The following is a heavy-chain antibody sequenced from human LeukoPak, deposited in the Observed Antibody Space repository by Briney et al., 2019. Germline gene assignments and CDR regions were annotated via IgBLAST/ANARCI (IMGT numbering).Heavy chain of an antibody. CDR3: ARVGSYCSGGSCYSRDYYFDY. Sequence: SVTVSCKASGGTFSSYAISWVRQAPGQGLEWMGGIIPIFGTANYAQKFQGRVTITADESTSTAYMELSSLRSEDTAVYYCARVGSYCSGGSCYSRDYYFDYWGQGTLVTVSS. V-gene: IGHV1-69*13. CDR1: GGTFSSYA. J-gene: IGHJ4*02. CDR2: IIPIFGTA. D-gene: IGHD2-15*01.